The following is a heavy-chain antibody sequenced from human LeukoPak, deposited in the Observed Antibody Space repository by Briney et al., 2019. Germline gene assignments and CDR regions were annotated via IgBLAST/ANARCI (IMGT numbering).Heavy chain of an antibody. D-gene: IGHD2-2*01. CDR2: INHSGST. Sequence: SETLSLTCAVYGGSFSGYYWSWIRQPPGKGLEWIGEINHSGSTNYNPSLESRVTISVDTSKNQFSLKLSSVTAADTAVYYCARGRYCSSTSCYPGSFDYWGQGTLVTVSS. V-gene: IGHV4-34*01. CDR1: GGSFSGYY. CDR3: ARGRYCSSTSCYPGSFDY. J-gene: IGHJ4*02.